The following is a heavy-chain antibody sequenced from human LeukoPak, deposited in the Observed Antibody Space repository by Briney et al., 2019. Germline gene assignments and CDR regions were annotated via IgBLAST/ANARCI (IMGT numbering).Heavy chain of an antibody. D-gene: IGHD3-10*01. J-gene: IGHJ5*01. V-gene: IGHV4-61*02. Sequence: SSETLSLTCTVSGVSISSDSHDWRWIRQPAGQGLEWVGRVYPSGYTNYNPSLKSRVTMSVDTSKNQFSLNLGSVTASDTAVYYCARGVLLINWFDSWGQGTLVTVSS. CDR1: GVSISSDSHD. CDR2: VYPSGYT. CDR3: ARGVLLINWFDS.